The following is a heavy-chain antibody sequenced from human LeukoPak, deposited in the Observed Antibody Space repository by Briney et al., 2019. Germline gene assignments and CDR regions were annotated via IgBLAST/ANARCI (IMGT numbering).Heavy chain of an antibody. V-gene: IGHV3-30*04. CDR3: ARDRSPGNFDY. Sequence: GGSLRLSCAASGFTFSSYAMYWVRQAPGKGLEWVAVISYDGSDKFYADSVKGRFTISRDSSKNTLYLQMNSLRAEDTAVYYCARDRSPGNFDYWGQGTLVTVSS. CDR2: ISYDGSDK. CDR1: GFTFSSYA. J-gene: IGHJ4*02. D-gene: IGHD3-10*01.